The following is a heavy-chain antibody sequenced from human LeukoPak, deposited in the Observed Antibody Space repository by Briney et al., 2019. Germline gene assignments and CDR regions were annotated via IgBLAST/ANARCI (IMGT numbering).Heavy chain of an antibody. J-gene: IGHJ3*02. CDR2: ISAYNGNT. D-gene: IGHD3-9*01. CDR3: ARTRPRPLYYDILTGYRPDAFDI. CDR1: GYTFTSYG. V-gene: IGHV1-18*01. Sequence: ASVKVSCKASGYTFTSYGISWVRQAPGQGLEWMGWISAYNGNTNYAQKLQGRVTMTTDTSTSTAYMELRSLRSDDTAAYYCARTRPRPLYYDILTGYRPDAFDIWGQGTMVTVSS.